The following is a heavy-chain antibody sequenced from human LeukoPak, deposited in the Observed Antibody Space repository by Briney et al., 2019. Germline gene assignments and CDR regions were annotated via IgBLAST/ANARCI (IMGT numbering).Heavy chain of an antibody. V-gene: IGHV5-51*01. J-gene: IGHJ1*01. CDR1: GYGFTNYW. D-gene: IGHD1-26*01. Sequence: GESLKISCKGSGYGFTNYWIGWVRQMPGKGLEWMGIIYPGDSDTTYSPSFQGQVTISADKSISTAYLQWSSLKASDTAMYYCARRVHRVGSYSSHADHRGQGTLVTVSS. CDR2: IYPGDSDT. CDR3: ARRVHRVGSYSSHADH.